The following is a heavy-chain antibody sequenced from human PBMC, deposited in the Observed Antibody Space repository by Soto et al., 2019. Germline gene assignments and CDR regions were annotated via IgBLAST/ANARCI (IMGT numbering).Heavy chain of an antibody. V-gene: IGHV4-34*01. CDR2: INHSGST. CDR1: GGTFSVYY. J-gene: IGHJ6*02. CDR3: ARNVLARVRYNWSVDFYYYYYGMDV. Sequence: PSWTPALTRAACGGTFSVYYCSWSRQTPGKGLEWIGEINHSGSTNYNPSLKSRVTISVDTSKNQFSLKLSSVTAADTAVYYCARNVLARVRYNWSVDFYYYYYGMDVWGQATTVTVSS. D-gene: IGHD1-20*01.